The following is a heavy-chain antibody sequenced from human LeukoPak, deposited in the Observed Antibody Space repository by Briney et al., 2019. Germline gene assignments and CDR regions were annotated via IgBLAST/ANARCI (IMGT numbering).Heavy chain of an antibody. D-gene: IGHD5-24*01. J-gene: IGHJ4*02. Sequence: GGSLRLSCAASGFTFSTYGMHWVRQAPGKGLEWVSGISWNSGSIGYADSVKGRFTISRDNAKTSLYLQMNSLRAEDTALYYCAKDLGPGSMATSPGFDYWGQGTLVTVSS. V-gene: IGHV3-9*01. CDR2: ISWNSGSI. CDR1: GFTFSTYG. CDR3: AKDLGPGSMATSPGFDY.